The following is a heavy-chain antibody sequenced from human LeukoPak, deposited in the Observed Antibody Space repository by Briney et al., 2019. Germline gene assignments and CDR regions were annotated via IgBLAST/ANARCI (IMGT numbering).Heavy chain of an antibody. D-gene: IGHD6-19*01. Sequence: ASVKVSCKASGYTFTSYDINWVRQATGQGLEWMGWMNPNSGNTGYAQKFQGRVTITRNTSISTAYMELSSLRSEDTAVYYCARGKQWLAFYYYYYYMDVWGKGTTVTVSS. CDR1: GYTFTSYD. V-gene: IGHV1-8*03. CDR2: MNPNSGNT. J-gene: IGHJ6*03. CDR3: ARGKQWLAFYYYYYYMDV.